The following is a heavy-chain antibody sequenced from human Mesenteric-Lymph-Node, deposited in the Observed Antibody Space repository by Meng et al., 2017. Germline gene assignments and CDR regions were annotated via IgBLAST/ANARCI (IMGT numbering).Heavy chain of an antibody. D-gene: IGHD3-9*01. CDR3: ASRLVGLRTYYFDN. CDR1: GGSISSNVW. Sequence: QGAGPGRGRPSQTQSVTCTVSGGSISSNVWWSWVRRTPAKGLEWIGEVYHSGSPNYNPSLMSRVTISVDKSKNHFSLNVNSVTAADTAVYYCASRLVGLRTYYFDNWGQGTLVTVSS. V-gene: IGHV4-4*02. CDR2: VYHSGSP. J-gene: IGHJ4*02.